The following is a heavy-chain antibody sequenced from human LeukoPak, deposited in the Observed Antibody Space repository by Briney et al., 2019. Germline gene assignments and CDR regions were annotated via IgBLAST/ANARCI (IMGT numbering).Heavy chain of an antibody. CDR1: GFTFSSYS. J-gene: IGHJ4*02. D-gene: IGHD2-2*01. V-gene: IGHV3-48*01. CDR3: ARDTKYAFDN. CDR2: IGISSGNA. Sequence: GGSLRLSCPASGFTFSSYSMNWVRQAPGKGLVWISYIGISSGNAKYAESVKGRFTISGDKAKNSVYLQMNSLRVEDTAVYYCARDTKYAFDNWGQGTLVTVSS.